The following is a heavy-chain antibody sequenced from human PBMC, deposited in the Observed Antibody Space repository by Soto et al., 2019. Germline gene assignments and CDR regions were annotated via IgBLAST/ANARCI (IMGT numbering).Heavy chain of an antibody. J-gene: IGHJ6*02. CDR2: IYYSGST. D-gene: IGHD2-2*01. Sequence: SETLSLTCTVSGGSISSYYWSWIRQPPGKGLEWIGYIYYSGSTNYNPSLKSRVTISVDTSKNQFSLKLSSVTAADTAVYYCARDSGVVVPAAKYYYYGMDVWGQGTTVTVSS. CDR3: ARDSGVVVPAAKYYYYGMDV. V-gene: IGHV4-59*01. CDR1: GGSISSYY.